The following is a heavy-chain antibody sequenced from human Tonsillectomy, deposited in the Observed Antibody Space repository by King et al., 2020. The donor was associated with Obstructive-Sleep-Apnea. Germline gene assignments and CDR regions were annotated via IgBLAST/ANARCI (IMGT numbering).Heavy chain of an antibody. J-gene: IGHJ6*02. V-gene: IGHV3-9*01. CDR3: VKDMSGWPYYAMDV. Sequence: VQLVESGGGLVQPGRSLRLSCAASGFTFDDYAMHWVRQPPGKGLEWVSGISWKSGNIDYADSVKGRFTISRDNAKNSLYLQMNSLRAEDTALYYCVKDMSGWPYYAMDVWGQGTTVTVSS. CDR1: GFTFDDYA. D-gene: IGHD6-19*01. CDR2: ISWKSGNI.